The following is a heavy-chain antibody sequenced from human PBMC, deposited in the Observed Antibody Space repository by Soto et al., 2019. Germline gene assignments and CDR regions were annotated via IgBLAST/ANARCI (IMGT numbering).Heavy chain of an antibody. Sequence: QVTLKESGPVLVKPTETLTLPCTVSGFSLSNARMGVSWIRQPPGKALEWLAHIFSNDEKSYSTSLKSRLTISKDTSKSQVVLTMTNMDPVDTATYYCARAPGTTHYYYYGMDVWGQGTTVTVSS. J-gene: IGHJ6*02. V-gene: IGHV2-26*01. CDR1: GFSLSNARMG. CDR3: ARAPGTTHYYYYGMDV. CDR2: IFSNDEK. D-gene: IGHD1-7*01.